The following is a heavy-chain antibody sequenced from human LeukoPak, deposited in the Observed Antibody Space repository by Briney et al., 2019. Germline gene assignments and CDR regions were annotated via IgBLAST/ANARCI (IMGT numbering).Heavy chain of an antibody. D-gene: IGHD5-24*01. J-gene: IGHJ4*02. CDR2: INPNNGVT. Sequence: ASVKVSCKASGYTFIGYFFHWVRQAPGQGPEWMGWINPNNGVTNYAQKFQGRVTMTRDTSISAAYMEVSSLRSEDTAVYYCARVPRGGYNCDYWGQGTLVTVSS. V-gene: IGHV1-2*02. CDR1: GYTFIGYF. CDR3: ARVPRGGYNCDY.